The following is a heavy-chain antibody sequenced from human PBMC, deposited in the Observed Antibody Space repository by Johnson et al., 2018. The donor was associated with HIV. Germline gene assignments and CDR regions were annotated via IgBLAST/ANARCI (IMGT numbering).Heavy chain of an antibody. V-gene: IGHV3-66*02. D-gene: IGHD1-1*01. J-gene: IGHJ3*02. CDR1: GFTVSSNY. Sequence: VQLVESGGGLVQPGGSLRLSCAASGFTVSSNYMSWVRQAPGKGLEWVSVIYSGGSTYYADSVKGRFTSSRDNSKNTLYLQMNSLRAEDTAVYYCAKDRTGFDAFDIWGQGTMVTVSS. CDR3: AKDRTGFDAFDI. CDR2: IYSGGST.